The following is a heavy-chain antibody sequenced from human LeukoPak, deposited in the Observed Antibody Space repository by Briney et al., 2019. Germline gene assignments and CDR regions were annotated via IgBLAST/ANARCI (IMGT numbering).Heavy chain of an antibody. V-gene: IGHV1-69*13. CDR1: GGTFSSYA. J-gene: IGHJ6*03. Sequence: GASVKVSCKASGGTFSSYAISWVRQAPGQGLEWMGGIIPIFGTANYAQKFQGRVTITADESTSTAYMELSSLRSEDTAVYYCARDYCSSTSCYDLYYYYYMDVWGKGTTVIVSS. CDR3: ARDYCSSTSCYDLYYYYYMDV. CDR2: IIPIFGTA. D-gene: IGHD2-2*01.